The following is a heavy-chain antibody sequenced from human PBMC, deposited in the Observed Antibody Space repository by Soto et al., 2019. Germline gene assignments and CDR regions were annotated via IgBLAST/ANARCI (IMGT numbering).Heavy chain of an antibody. CDR2: TYYRSKWNS. Sequence: QVQLHQSGPGLVKPSQTLSLTCAISGDSVSRTSVAWNWIRQSPSRGLEWLGRTYYRSKWNSDYAVSVRGRITINPDTSKSQFSLQLNSVNPEDTDVYYCVRGQFSAFDCWGQGKLVTVSS. CDR3: VRGQFSAFDC. J-gene: IGHJ4*02. CDR1: GDSVSRTSVA. V-gene: IGHV6-1*01.